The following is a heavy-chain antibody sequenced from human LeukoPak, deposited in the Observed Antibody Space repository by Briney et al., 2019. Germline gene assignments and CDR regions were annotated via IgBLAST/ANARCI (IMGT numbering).Heavy chain of an antibody. J-gene: IGHJ3*02. CDR1: DNSISSGYY. Sequence: SETLSLTCTVSDNSISSGYYWGWIRQPPGKGLEWIGRIYHSGSTYYNPSLKSRVTISVDTSKNQFSLKLSSVTAADTAVYYCARDYDSSGYYYVDAFDIWGQGTMVTVSS. CDR3: ARDYDSSGYYYVDAFDI. V-gene: IGHV4-38-2*02. CDR2: IYHSGST. D-gene: IGHD3-22*01.